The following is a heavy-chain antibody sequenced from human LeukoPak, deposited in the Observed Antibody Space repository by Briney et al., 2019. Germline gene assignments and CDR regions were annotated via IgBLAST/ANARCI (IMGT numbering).Heavy chain of an antibody. CDR3: VGHALNIAARFSSVGY. D-gene: IGHD6-6*01. CDR1: GVSISSSSFY. J-gene: IGHJ4*02. CDR2: IDYSVRT. V-gene: IGHV4-39*02. Sequence: PSETLSLSCTVSGVSISSSSFYWGWIRQPPGQGLEWIVSIDYSVRTHYNSSLRRFVTISVDTSNTIFSLRISSVTTANTVDYSCVGHALNIAARFSSVGYWGQGALVTVSS.